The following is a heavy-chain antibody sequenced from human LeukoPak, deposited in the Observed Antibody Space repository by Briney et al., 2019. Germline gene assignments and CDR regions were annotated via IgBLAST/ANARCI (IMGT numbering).Heavy chain of an antibody. V-gene: IGHV4-39*01. CDR2: IYSSGT. CDR3: ARRGGSGRSFDY. D-gene: IGHD3-10*01. CDR1: GGSISSYY. J-gene: IGHJ4*02. Sequence: SETLSLTCTVSGGSISSYYWGWIRQPPGKGLEWIGNIYSSGTSYNPSLKSRVAISVDTSKNQFSLKMNSVTAADTAVYYCARRGGSGRSFDYWGQGTLVTVSS.